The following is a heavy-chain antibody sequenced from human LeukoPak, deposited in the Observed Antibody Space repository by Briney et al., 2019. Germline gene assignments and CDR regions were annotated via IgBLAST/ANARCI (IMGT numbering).Heavy chain of an antibody. J-gene: IGHJ6*03. D-gene: IGHD3-10*01. Sequence: PSETLSLTCAVYGGSFSGYYCSWIRQPPGKGLEWIGEINHSGSTNYNPSLKSRVIISVDTSKNQFSLKLSSVTAADTAVYYCARGVPRITMVRGGAYYYYYMDVWGKGTTVTVSS. CDR3: ARGVPRITMVRGGAYYYYYMDV. CDR2: INHSGST. V-gene: IGHV4-34*01. CDR1: GGSFSGYY.